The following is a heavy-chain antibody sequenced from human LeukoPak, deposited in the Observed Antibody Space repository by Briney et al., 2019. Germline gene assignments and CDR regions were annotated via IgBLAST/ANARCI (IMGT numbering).Heavy chain of an antibody. J-gene: IGHJ3*02. V-gene: IGHV4-61*02. CDR1: GGSISSGSYY. CDR2: IYTSGTT. Sequence: PLQTLSLTCTVSGGSISSGSYYWSWIRQPAGKGLEWIGRIYTSGTTNYNPSLKSRVTISVDTSKNQFSLRLTSVTAADTAVYYCAREDRWGHVFDIWGQGTMVTVSS. D-gene: IGHD7-27*01. CDR3: AREDRWGHVFDI.